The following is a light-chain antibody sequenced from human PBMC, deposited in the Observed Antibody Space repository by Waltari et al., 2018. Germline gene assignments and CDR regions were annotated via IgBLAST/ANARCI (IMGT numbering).Light chain of an antibody. CDR1: QSVGRT. V-gene: IGKV3-20*01. CDR3: QKYGTRPAT. Sequence: EIVLTQSPASLSLSPGERATLSCRASQSVGRTLAWYQQRPGQAPRLLIYDASSRATGIPARFSGSGSGTDFSLTISRLEPEDFAVYYCQKYGTRPATFGQGTKVEVK. CDR2: DAS. J-gene: IGKJ1*01.